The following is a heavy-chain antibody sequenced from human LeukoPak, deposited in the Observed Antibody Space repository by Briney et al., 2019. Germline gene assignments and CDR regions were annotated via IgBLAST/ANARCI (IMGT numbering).Heavy chain of an antibody. V-gene: IGHV3-30*18. CDR1: GFTFSSYG. D-gene: IGHD3-22*01. CDR2: ISYDGSNK. J-gene: IGHJ4*02. CDR3: AKDRDSSGYIDY. Sequence: GGSLRLSSAASGFTFSSYGMHWVRQAPGKGLEWVAVISYDGSNKYYADSVKGRLTISRDNSKNTLYLQMNSLRAEDTAVYYCAKDRDSSGYIDYWGQGTLVTVSS.